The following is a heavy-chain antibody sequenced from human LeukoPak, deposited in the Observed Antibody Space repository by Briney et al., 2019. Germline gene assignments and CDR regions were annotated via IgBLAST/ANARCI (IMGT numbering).Heavy chain of an antibody. D-gene: IGHD6-19*01. CDR1: GFTFSSYA. J-gene: IGHJ4*02. CDR3: AKDSIAVAHKTFDY. CDR2: ISWNSGSI. Sequence: SGGSLRLSCAASGFTFSSYAISWVRQAPGKGLEWVSGISWNSGSIGYADSVKGRFTISRDNAKNSPYLQMNSLRAEDTALYYCAKDSIAVAHKTFDYWGQGTLVTVSS. V-gene: IGHV3-9*01.